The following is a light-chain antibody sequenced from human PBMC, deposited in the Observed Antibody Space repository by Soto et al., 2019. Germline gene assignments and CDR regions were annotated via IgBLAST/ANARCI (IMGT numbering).Light chain of an antibody. CDR3: QSYDSSLSGYV. CDR2: ENN. V-gene: IGLV1-40*01. Sequence: QSVLTQPPSVSDAPGQRVTISCTGSSANIGAGYEAHWYQQVPGTAPKLLISENNNRPSGVPDRFSGSKSGTSAYLAITGLQAEDEDEYYCQSYDSSLSGYVFGTGTKLTVL. CDR1: SANIGAGYE. J-gene: IGLJ1*01.